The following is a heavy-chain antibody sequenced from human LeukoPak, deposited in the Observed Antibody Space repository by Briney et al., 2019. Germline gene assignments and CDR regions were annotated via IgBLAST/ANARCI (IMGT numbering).Heavy chain of an antibody. D-gene: IGHD6-13*01. CDR1: GGSVSSST. V-gene: IGHV4-59*02. CDR2: IYYSGST. Sequence: SETLSLTCTVSGGSVSSSTWSWIRQPPGKGLEWIGYIYYSGSTYYNPSLKSRVTISVDTSKNQFSLKLSSVTAADTAVYYCARARGPLYSSDAFDIWGQGTMVTVSS. CDR3: ARARGPLYSSDAFDI. J-gene: IGHJ3*02.